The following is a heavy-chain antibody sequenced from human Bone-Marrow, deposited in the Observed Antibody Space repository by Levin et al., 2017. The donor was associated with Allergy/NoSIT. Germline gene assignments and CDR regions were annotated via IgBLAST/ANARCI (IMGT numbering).Heavy chain of an antibody. CDR2: ISSSGSTI. CDR3: ARDPVGWNLYYFDY. CDR1: GFTFSSYE. V-gene: IGHV3-48*03. Sequence: GGSLRLSCAASGFTFSSYEMNWVRQAPGKGLEWVSYISSSGSTIYYADSVKGRFTISRDNAKNSLYLQMNSLRAEDTAVYYCARDPVGWNLYYFDYWGQGTLVTVSS. D-gene: IGHD1-1*01. J-gene: IGHJ4*02.